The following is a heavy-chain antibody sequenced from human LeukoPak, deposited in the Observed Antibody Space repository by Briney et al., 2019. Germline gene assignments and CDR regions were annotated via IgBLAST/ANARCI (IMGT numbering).Heavy chain of an antibody. CDR2: NYYSGST. CDR3: AGTPYYYDSSGLYPI. CDR1: GGSISSYY. J-gene: IGHJ3*02. D-gene: IGHD3-22*01. V-gene: IGHV4-59*08. Sequence: SETLSLTCTVSGGSISSYYWSWIRQPPGKGLEWIGYNYYSGSTNYNPSLKSRVTISVDTSKNQFSLKLSSVTAADTAVYYCAGTPYYYDSSGLYPIWGQGTMVTVSS.